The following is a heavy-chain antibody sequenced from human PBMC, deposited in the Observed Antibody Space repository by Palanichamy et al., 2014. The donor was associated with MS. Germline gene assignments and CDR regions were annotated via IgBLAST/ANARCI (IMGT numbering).Heavy chain of an antibody. CDR1: GFSFSTYW. CDR2: INQDGSVE. J-gene: IGHJ4*02. V-gene: IGHV3-7*01. Sequence: EVQLVEVWGRLGPAGGSLRLSCAAYGFSFSTYWMTWVRQAPGKGLEWVANINQDGSVEYYVDSVKGRFTISRDNAKKSLSLQMNSLRAEDTAVYYCARIGYRSSSFDYWGQGTLVTVSS. CDR3: ARIGYRSSSFDY. D-gene: IGHD6-6*01.